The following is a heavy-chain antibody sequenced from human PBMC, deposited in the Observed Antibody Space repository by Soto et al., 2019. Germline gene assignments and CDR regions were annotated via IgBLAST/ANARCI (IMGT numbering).Heavy chain of an antibody. J-gene: IGHJ4*02. CDR1: GFTFSSYG. D-gene: IGHD3-22*01. CDR2: IWYDGSNK. Sequence: QVQLVESGGGVVQPGRSLRLSCAASGFTFSSYGMHWVRQAPGKGLEWVAVIWYDGSNKYYADSVKGRFTISRDNSKNTLYLQMNSLRAEDTAVYYCAREYYYDSSGFIVGYFDCWGQGTLVTVSS. V-gene: IGHV3-33*01. CDR3: AREYYYDSSGFIVGYFDC.